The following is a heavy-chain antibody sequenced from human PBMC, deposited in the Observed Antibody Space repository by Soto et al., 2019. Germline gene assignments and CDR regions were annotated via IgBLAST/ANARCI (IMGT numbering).Heavy chain of an antibody. Sequence: ASVKVSCKASGYTFTIYYMHWVLQAPGQGLEWMGIINPSGGSTSYAQKFQGRVTMTRDTSTSTVYMELSSLRSEDTAVYYCARPRTTGTTYDGYYFDYWGQGTLVTVS. CDR2: INPSGGST. J-gene: IGHJ4*02. V-gene: IGHV1-46*01. CDR3: ARPRTTGTTYDGYYFDY. D-gene: IGHD1-1*01. CDR1: GYTFTIYY.